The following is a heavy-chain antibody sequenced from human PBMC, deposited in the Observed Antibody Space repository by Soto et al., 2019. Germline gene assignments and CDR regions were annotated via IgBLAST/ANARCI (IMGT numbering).Heavy chain of an antibody. CDR2: ISAYNGNT. Sequence: ASVKVSCKASGYTFTSYCISWVRQAPGQGLEWMGWISAYNGNTNYAQKLQGRVTMTTDTSTSTAYMELRSLRSDDTAVYYCAARYCSSTRCYSAFDYGGQGNLVT. J-gene: IGHJ4*02. CDR3: AARYCSSTRCYSAFDY. D-gene: IGHD2-2*02. CDR1: GYTFTSYC. V-gene: IGHV1-18*04.